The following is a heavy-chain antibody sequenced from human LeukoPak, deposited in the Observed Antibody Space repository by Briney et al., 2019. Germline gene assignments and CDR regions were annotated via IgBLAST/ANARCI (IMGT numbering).Heavy chain of an antibody. CDR1: GLTFSDYA. D-gene: IGHD3-10*01. J-gene: IGHJ4*02. CDR3: ASRSGGYRHFDD. CDR2: ISTSGGTT. V-gene: IGHV3-23*01. Sequence: GGSLRLSCAASGLTFSDYAMSWVRQAPGKELEWVSAISTSGGTTVYADSVKGRFTISRDNSRNTLYLQMNSLRAEDTAVYYCASRSGGYRHFDDWGQGTLVTVSS.